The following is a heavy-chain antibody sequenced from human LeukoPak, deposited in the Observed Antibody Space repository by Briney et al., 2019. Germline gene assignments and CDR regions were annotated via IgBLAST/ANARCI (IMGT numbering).Heavy chain of an antibody. CDR2: IKSKTDGGTT. D-gene: IGHD3-16*01. Sequence: GGSLRLSCAASGFTFSNAWMSWVRQAPGKGLEWVGRIKSKTDGGTTDYAAPVKGRFTISRDDSKNTLYLQMNSLKTEDTAVYYCTTDPCYDYVWGRFISYWGQGTLVTVSS. CDR3: TTDPCYDYVWGRFISY. CDR1: GFTFSNAW. V-gene: IGHV3-15*01. J-gene: IGHJ4*02.